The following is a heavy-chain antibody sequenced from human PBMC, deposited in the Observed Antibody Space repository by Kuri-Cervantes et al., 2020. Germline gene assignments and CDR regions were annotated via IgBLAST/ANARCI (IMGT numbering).Heavy chain of an antibody. CDR1: GYTFTSYA. CDR2: INTNTGNP. Sequence: ASVKVSCKASGYTFTSYAMNWVRQAPGQGLEWMGWINTNTGNPTYAQGFTGRFVFSLDTSVSTAYLQISSLKAEDTAVYYCAKTGLSGSYTPGFDYWGQGTLVTVSS. J-gene: IGHJ4*02. CDR3: AKTGLSGSYTPGFDY. V-gene: IGHV7-4-1*02. D-gene: IGHD1-26*01.